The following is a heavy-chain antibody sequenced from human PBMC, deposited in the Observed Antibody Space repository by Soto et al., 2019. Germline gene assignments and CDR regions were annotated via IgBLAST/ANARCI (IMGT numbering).Heavy chain of an antibody. CDR3: ARGPYCGGDCYYYYYYGIDV. Sequence: QVQLVQPGAEVKKPGSSVKVSCKASEGSFSSYAISWVRQAPGQELESMGGIIPIFSTANYVQKFQGRVTITADESTSTAYMELSSLRSEDTAVYYCARGPYCGGDCYYYYYYGIDVWGQGTTVTVSS. V-gene: IGHV1-69*12. D-gene: IGHD2-21*02. CDR2: IIPIFSTA. J-gene: IGHJ6*02. CDR1: EGSFSSYA.